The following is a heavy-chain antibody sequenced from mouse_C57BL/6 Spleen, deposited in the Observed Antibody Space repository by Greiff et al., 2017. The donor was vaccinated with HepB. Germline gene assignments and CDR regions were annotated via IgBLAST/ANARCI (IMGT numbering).Heavy chain of an antibody. CDR2: IFPGSGST. V-gene: IGHV1-75*01. CDR3: ARSAMDDRYFDY. D-gene: IGHD2-12*01. CDR1: GYTFTDYY. J-gene: IGHJ2*01. Sequence: QVHVKQSGPELVKPGASVKISCKASGYTFTDYYINWVKQRPGQGLEWIGWIFPGSGSTYYNEKFKGKATLTVDKSSSTAYMLLSSLTSEDSAVYFCARSAMDDRYFDYWGQGTTLTVSS.